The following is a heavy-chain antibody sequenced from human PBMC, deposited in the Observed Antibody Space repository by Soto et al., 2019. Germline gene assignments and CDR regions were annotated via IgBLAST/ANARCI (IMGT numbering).Heavy chain of an antibody. CDR3: AKDLITMVRGVISYFAY. CDR2: ISGSGGST. V-gene: IGHV3-23*01. CDR1: GFTFSSYA. Sequence: GGSLRLSCAASGFTFSSYAMSWVRQAPGKGLEWVSAISGSGGSTYYADSVKGRFTISRDNSKNTLYLQMNSLRAEDTAVYYCAKDLITMVRGVISYFAYWGQGTLVTVSS. J-gene: IGHJ4*02. D-gene: IGHD3-10*01.